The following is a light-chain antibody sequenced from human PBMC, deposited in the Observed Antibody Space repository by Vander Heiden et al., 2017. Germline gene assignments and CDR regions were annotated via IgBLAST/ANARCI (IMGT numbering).Light chain of an antibody. CDR2: LGS. Sequence: DMVMTQSPLSLPVTSGEQASISCRSSQSLLHSNGYNDLDWYLQKPGQSPQLLIYLGSNRASGVPDRFSGSGSGTDFTLKISRVEAEDVGVYYCRQALQTPYTFGQGTKVEIK. CDR1: QSLLHSNGYND. CDR3: RQALQTPYT. J-gene: IGKJ2*01. V-gene: IGKV2-28*01.